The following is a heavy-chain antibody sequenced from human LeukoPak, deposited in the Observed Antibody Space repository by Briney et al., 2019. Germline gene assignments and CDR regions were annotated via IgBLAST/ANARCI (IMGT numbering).Heavy chain of an antibody. CDR3: AKPKGRFGELEAGFDY. J-gene: IGHJ4*02. CDR2: ISWNSGSI. Sequence: GGSLRLSCAASGFTLDDYAMHWVRQAPGKGLEWVSGISWNSGSIGYADSVKGRFTISRDNAKNSLYLQMNSLRAEDMALYYCAKPKGRFGELEAGFDYWGQGTLVTVSS. D-gene: IGHD3-10*01. CDR1: GFTLDDYA. V-gene: IGHV3-9*03.